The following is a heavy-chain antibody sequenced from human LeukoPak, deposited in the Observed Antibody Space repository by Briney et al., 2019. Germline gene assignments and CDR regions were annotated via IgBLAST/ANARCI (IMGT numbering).Heavy chain of an antibody. D-gene: IGHD1-26*01. CDR2: IYYSGST. V-gene: IGHV4-59*01. CDR3: AAPGGSYSFDY. J-gene: IGHJ4*02. Sequence: SETLSLTCTVSGGSISSYYWSWIRQPPGKGLEWIGYIYYSGSTNYNPSLKSRVTISVDTSKNQFSLKLSSVTAADTAVYYCAAPGGSYSFDYWGQGTLVTVSS. CDR1: GGSISSYY.